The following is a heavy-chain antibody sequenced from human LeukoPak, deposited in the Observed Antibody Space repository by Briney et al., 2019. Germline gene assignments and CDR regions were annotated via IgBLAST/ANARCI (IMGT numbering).Heavy chain of an antibody. CDR1: GGAISSSGYY. Sequence: SETLSLTCAVSGGAISSSGYYWSWIRQPPGKGLEWIGEINHSGSTNYNPSLKSRLTISVDTSKNQFSLKLSCVTAADTAVYYCAEEGGHHRRGGRPYYYDSSGYSYTFDYWGQGTLVTVSS. D-gene: IGHD3-22*01. J-gene: IGHJ4*02. CDR3: AEEGGHHRRGGRPYYYDSSGYSYTFDY. V-gene: IGHV4-39*01. CDR2: INHSGST.